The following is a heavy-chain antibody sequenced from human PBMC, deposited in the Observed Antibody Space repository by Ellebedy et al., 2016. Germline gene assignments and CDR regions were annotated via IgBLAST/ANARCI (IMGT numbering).Heavy chain of an antibody. J-gene: IGHJ3*02. Sequence: GESLKISXAASGFTFSSYGMHWVRQAPGKGLEWVAVIWYDGSNKYYADSVKGRFTISRDNSKNTLYLQMNSLRAEDTAVYYCARDATLPPSTVGAFDIWGQGTMVTVSS. D-gene: IGHD4-23*01. CDR1: GFTFSSYG. V-gene: IGHV3-33*01. CDR2: IWYDGSNK. CDR3: ARDATLPPSTVGAFDI.